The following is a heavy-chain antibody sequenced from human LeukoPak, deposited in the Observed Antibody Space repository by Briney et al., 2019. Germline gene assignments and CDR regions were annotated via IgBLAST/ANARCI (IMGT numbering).Heavy chain of an antibody. CDR2: ISYGGTNK. CDR1: GFTFGRYG. D-gene: IGHD3-22*01. J-gene: IGHJ6*01. CDR3: ARDHYYDSSGYSYGMDV. V-gene: IGHV3-30*03. Sequence: GGSLRLPCAASGFTFGRYGMHWVRQAPGKGLEWVAVISYGGTNKYYADSVKGRFTISRDNAKNSLYLQMNSLRAEDTAVYYCARDHYYDSSGYSYGMDVGGQASTVTVSS.